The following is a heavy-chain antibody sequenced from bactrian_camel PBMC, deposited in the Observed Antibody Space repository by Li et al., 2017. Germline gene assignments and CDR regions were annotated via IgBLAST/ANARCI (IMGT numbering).Heavy chain of an antibody. CDR2: IRKDGTT. V-gene: IGHV3S67*01. CDR1: AYITEQCG. J-gene: IGHJ4*01. Sequence: VQLVESGGGSVQPGGSLKLSCAGSAYITEQCGMGWFRQTPGKEEKLVLIRKDGTTMYADSVKGRFTISRDNHVNTLVLQLRNLKIEDTAMYYCQIGKYLYLQMNNLKPEDTGKYSCAADLFCYRLELQSSFGYYGQGTQVTVS. D-gene: IGHD3*01.